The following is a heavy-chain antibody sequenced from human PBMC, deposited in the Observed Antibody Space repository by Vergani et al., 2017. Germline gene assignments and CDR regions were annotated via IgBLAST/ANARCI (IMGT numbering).Heavy chain of an antibody. CDR2: ISSSGSTI. CDR3: ARGLAGYYYDSSGYRGH. D-gene: IGHD3-22*01. J-gene: IGHJ4*02. Sequence: EVQLVESGGGLVQPGGSLRLSCAASGFTFSSYEMNWVRQAPGKGLEWVSYISSSGSTIYYADSVEGRFTISRDNAKNSLYLQMNSLRAEDTAVYYCARGLAGYYYDSSGYRGHWGQGTLVTVSS. CDR1: GFTFSSYE. V-gene: IGHV3-48*03.